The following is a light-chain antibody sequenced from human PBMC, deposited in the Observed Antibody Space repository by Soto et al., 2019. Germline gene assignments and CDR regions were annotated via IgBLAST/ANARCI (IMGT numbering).Light chain of an antibody. Sequence: EIVLTQSPGTLSLSPGERATLSCRASQSVNNNYLAWFQQKPGQAPRLLISGASSRATGITDRFSGSGSGTDFTLTISRLEPEDFAVYYCQQYGSSQITFGQGTRLEIK. CDR1: QSVNNNY. V-gene: IGKV3-20*01. CDR2: GAS. J-gene: IGKJ5*01. CDR3: QQYGSSQIT.